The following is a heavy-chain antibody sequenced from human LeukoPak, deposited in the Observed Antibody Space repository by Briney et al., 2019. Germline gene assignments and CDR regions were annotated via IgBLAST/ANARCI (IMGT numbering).Heavy chain of an antibody. CDR2: ITSNGGTT. D-gene: IGHD3-9*01. CDR3: ARDFTYYDILTGYQYYFDY. CDR1: GFTFSSHA. V-gene: IGHV3-64*01. J-gene: IGHJ4*02. Sequence: PGGSLRLSCVVSGFTFSSHAMHWVRQAPGKGLEYVSAITSNGGTTYYANSVKGRFTISRDNSKNTLYLQMNSLGAEDTAVYYCARDFTYYDILTGYQYYFDYWGQGTLVTVSS.